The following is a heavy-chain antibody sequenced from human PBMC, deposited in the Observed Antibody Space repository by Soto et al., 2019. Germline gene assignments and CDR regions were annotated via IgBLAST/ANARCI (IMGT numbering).Heavy chain of an antibody. CDR2: IYYSGST. D-gene: IGHD4-17*01. CDR3: ARSYGDYPSPLDD. Sequence: PSETLSLTCTVSGGSISSSSYYWGWIRQPPGKGLEWIGSIYYSGSTYYNPSLKSRVTISVDTSKNQFSLKLSSVTAADTAVYYCARSYGDYPSPLDDWGQGTLVTVSS. CDR1: GGSISSSSYY. J-gene: IGHJ4*02. V-gene: IGHV4-39*01.